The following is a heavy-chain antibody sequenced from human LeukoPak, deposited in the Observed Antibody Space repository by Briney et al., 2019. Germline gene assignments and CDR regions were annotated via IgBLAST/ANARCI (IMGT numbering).Heavy chain of an antibody. V-gene: IGHV4-34*01. CDR2: INHSGST. D-gene: IGHD6-19*01. CDR1: GGSFSGYY. J-gene: IGHJ4*02. CDR3: ARDIAVAGYFDY. Sequence: KPSETLSLTCAVYGGSFSGYYWSWIRQPPGKGLEWIGEINHSGSTNYNPSLKSRVTISVDTSKNQFSLKLSSVTAADTAVYYCARDIAVAGYFDYWGQGTLVTVSS.